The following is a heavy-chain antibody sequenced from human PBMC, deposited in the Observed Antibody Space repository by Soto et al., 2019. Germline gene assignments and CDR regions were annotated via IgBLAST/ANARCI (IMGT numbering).Heavy chain of an antibody. Sequence: IQLLQSGGEVKRPGASVKVSRKASGYTFNTFGITWVRQAPGQGLEWMVCSSGYSGQREYSRKLQGRNTLTKAPSKNTSYMELRGLTSDDTSVYYGARGWGKYYGVNDNWVQGTLVTVSS. CDR2: SSGYSGQR. V-gene: IGHV1-18*01. CDR1: GYTFNTFG. D-gene: IGHD3-10*01. J-gene: IGHJ4*02. CDR3: ARGWGKYYGVNDN.